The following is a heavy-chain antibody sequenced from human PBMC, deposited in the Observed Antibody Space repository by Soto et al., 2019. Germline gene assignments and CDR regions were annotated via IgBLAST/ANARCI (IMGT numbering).Heavy chain of an antibody. CDR1: GGTFSSYT. CDR3: ARAVGRDGSSWYRGAYDS. D-gene: IGHD6-13*01. CDR2: IIPILGIA. V-gene: IGHV1-69*02. Sequence: GASVKVSCKASGGTFSSYTISWVRQAPGQGLEWMGRIIPILGIANYAQKFQGRVTITADKSTSTAYMELSSLRSDDTAVYYCARAVGRDGSSWYRGAYDSWGQGTRVTVSS. J-gene: IGHJ4*02.